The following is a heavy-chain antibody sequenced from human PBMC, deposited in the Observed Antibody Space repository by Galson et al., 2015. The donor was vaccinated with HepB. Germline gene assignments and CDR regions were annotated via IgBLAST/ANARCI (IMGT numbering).Heavy chain of an antibody. Sequence: SLRLSCAASGFTFSSYAMRWVRQAPGKGLEWVSAISGSGGSTYYADSVKGRFTISRDNSKNTLYLQMNSLRAEDAAVYYCAKDGRAVAGPRAWYFQHWGQGTLVTVSS. CDR3: AKDGRAVAGPRAWYFQH. V-gene: IGHV3-23*01. D-gene: IGHD6-19*01. CDR2: ISGSGGST. J-gene: IGHJ1*01. CDR1: GFTFSSYA.